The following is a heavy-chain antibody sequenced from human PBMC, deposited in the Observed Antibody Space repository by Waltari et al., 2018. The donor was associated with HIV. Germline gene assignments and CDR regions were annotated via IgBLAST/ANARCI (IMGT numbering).Heavy chain of an antibody. CDR3: ARGSGSTYGDSFDM. J-gene: IGHJ3*02. D-gene: IGHD1-26*01. CDR1: DYSISSGYY. Sequence: QVQLQESGPGLVKPSETLSLTCAVSDYSISSGYYWGWIRQSPGKGLEWIGSIYHSGTTFYNPSLKSRATVSADTSRRQFSLRLSAVTAEDTAIYYCARGSGSTYGDSFDMWGQGTRVIVSS. V-gene: IGHV4-38-2*01. CDR2: IYHSGTT.